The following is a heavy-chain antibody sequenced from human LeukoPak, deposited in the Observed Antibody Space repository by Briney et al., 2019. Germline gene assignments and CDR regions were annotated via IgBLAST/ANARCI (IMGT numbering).Heavy chain of an antibody. CDR3: ARTFSESYYYYGMDV. Sequence: PSATLSLTCTVSGGSISSYYWSWIRPPPGKGLEWIGHVYYSGRTNYNPSLKSRVTISVDTSKNQFSLKLSSVTAADTAVYYCARTFSESYYYYGMDVWGQGTTVTVSS. V-gene: IGHV4-59*01. CDR1: GGSISSYY. D-gene: IGHD1-26*01. J-gene: IGHJ6*02. CDR2: VYYSGRT.